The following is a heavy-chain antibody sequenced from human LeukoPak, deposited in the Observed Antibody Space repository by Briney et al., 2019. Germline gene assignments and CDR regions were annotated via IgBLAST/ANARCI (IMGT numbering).Heavy chain of an antibody. CDR3: ARQTGSGLFILP. D-gene: IGHD3/OR15-3a*01. CDR2: IYYSGST. V-gene: IGHV4-39*01. J-gene: IGHJ4*02. CDR1: GGSTSSSSYN. Sequence: SETLSLTCTVSGGSTSSSSYNWGWIRQPPGKGLEWIASIYYSGSTYYNPSLKSQVSISIDTSKNRFSLKLTSVTAADTAVYYCARQTGSGLFILPGGQGTLVTVSS.